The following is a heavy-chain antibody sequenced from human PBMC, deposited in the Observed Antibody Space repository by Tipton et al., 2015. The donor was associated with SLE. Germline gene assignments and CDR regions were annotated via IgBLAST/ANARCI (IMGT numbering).Heavy chain of an antibody. CDR1: GGSISSYY. V-gene: IGHV4-59*01. J-gene: IGHJ3*02. D-gene: IGHD7-27*01. Sequence: TLSLTCTVSGGSISSYYWSWIRQPPGKGLEWIGYIYYSGSTNYNPSLKSRVTISVDTSKNQFSLKLSPVTAADTAVYYCARGLGAFDIWGQGTMVTVSS. CDR3: ARGLGAFDI. CDR2: IYYSGST.